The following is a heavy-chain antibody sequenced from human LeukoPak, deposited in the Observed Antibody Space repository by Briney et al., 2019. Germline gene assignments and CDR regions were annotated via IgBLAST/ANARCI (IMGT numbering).Heavy chain of an antibody. V-gene: IGHV1-2*02. Sequence: ASVKVSCKASGYTFTGYYMHWVRQAPGQGLEWMGWINPNSDGTNYAQKFQGRVTMTRDTSISTAYMEPSRMTSDDTALYYCARTYTAVHYFDYWGQGTLVTVSS. D-gene: IGHD2-21*02. CDR1: GYTFTGYY. J-gene: IGHJ4*02. CDR3: ARTYTAVHYFDY. CDR2: INPNSDGT.